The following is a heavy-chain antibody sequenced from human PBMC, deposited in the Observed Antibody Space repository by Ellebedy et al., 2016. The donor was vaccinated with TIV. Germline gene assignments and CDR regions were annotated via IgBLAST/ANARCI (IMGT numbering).Heavy chain of an antibody. Sequence: GESLKISXAASGFTFSSYAMNWVRQAPGKGLEWVSTISGSGDSTYYADSVKGRFTISRDNSRKTLYLQMNSLRAEDAAVYYCAKDRAILPGSIGNYYFDYWGQGTLLTVSS. CDR3: AKDRAILPGSIGNYYFDY. CDR1: GFTFSSYA. J-gene: IGHJ4*02. V-gene: IGHV3-23*01. CDR2: ISGSGDST. D-gene: IGHD1-14*01.